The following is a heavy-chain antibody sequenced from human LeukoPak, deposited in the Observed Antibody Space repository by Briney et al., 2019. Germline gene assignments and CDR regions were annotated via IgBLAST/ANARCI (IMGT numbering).Heavy chain of an antibody. V-gene: IGHV3-7*03. Sequence: GGSLRLSCAASGFTFSGYWMSWVRQAPGKGLEWVANIKQDGSEKYYVDSVKGRFTISRDNAKNSLYLQMNSLRAEDTAVYYCAREKLERRDNWFDPWGQGTLVTVSS. CDR1: GFTFSGYW. CDR2: IKQDGSEK. D-gene: IGHD1-1*01. J-gene: IGHJ5*02. CDR3: AREKLERRDNWFDP.